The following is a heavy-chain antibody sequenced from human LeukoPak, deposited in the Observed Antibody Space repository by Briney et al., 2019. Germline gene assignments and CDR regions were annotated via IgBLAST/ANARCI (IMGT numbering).Heavy chain of an antibody. J-gene: IGHJ4*02. V-gene: IGHV3-48*01. CDR3: ARDGAPTSALDY. D-gene: IGHD3-16*01. Sequence: GGSLRLSCAASGFTFADHATSWVRQAPGKGLEWVSYISSSGSTIYYADSVKGRFTISRDNAKNSLYLQMNSLRAEDTAVYYCARDGAPTSALDYWGQGTLVTVSS. CDR2: ISSSGSTI. CDR1: GFTFADHA.